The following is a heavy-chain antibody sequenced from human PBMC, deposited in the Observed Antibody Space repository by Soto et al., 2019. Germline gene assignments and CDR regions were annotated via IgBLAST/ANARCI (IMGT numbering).Heavy chain of an antibody. CDR2: IVPIYRTA. CDR1: GGTFSRYR. D-gene: IGHD6-13*01. J-gene: IGHJ4*02. CDR3: ARDSGAKLSSS. Sequence: SVKVSCKASGGTFSRYRCNWVREAPGQGLEWVGGIVPIYRTADEAQKFQGRVTNTADESARTAYLEGRSLKSQDTADYYGARDSGAKLSSSWGQGTLVTVSS. V-gene: IGHV1-69*13.